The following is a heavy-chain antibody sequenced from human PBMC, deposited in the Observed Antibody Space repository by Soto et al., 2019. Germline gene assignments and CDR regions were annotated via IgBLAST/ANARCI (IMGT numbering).Heavy chain of an antibody. D-gene: IGHD2-15*01. Sequence: QVQLVQSGSEVKKPGASVTVSCKASGYPFTGYYIHWVRQAPGQGPEWMGWVSPKTGETNYVQKFQGRVTMTPETSTSTAYLELTRLRSDDTAVYYCARRPMWRQVAQAYGMDVWGHGTTVTVS. J-gene: IGHJ6*02. CDR2: VSPKTGET. V-gene: IGHV1-2*02. CDR1: GYPFTGYY. CDR3: ARRPMWRQVAQAYGMDV.